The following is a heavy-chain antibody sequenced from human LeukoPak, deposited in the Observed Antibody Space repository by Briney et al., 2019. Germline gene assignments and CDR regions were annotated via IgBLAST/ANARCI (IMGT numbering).Heavy chain of an antibody. D-gene: IGHD3-3*01. CDR3: ARLVYDFWSGYFCYFDY. CDR1: GGSFNGYY. Sequence: SETLSLTCAVYGGSFNGYYWSWIRQPPGKGLEWIGYIYYSGSTYYNPSLKSRLTISVDTSKNQFSLNLTSVTAADTAVYYCARLVYDFWSGYFCYFDYWGQGTLVTVSS. CDR2: IYYSGST. J-gene: IGHJ4*02. V-gene: IGHV4-59*08.